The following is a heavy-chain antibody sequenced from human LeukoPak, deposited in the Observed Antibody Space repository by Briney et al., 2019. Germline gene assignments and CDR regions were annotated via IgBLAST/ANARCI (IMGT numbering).Heavy chain of an antibody. CDR1: GFTFSDYY. J-gene: IGHJ4*02. V-gene: IGHV3-11*05. Sequence: GGSLRLSCAASGFTFSDYYMSWIRQAPGKGLEWVSYISSSSSYTNHADSVKGRFTISRDNAKNSLYLQMNSLRAEDTAVYYCARDWLAAAGTFDYWGQGTLVTVSS. CDR3: ARDWLAAAGTFDY. CDR2: ISSSSSYT. D-gene: IGHD6-13*01.